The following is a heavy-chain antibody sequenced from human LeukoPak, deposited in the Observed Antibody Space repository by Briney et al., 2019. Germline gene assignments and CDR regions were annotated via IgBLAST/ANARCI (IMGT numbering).Heavy chain of an antibody. CDR2: IRGSGGST. J-gene: IGHJ4*02. V-gene: IGHV3-23*01. CDR3: ATLYDRWVFVVVTAIYDAKEY. CDR1: GFTFSSYG. Sequence: GGSLRLSCAASGFTFSSYGMSWVRQAPGKGLEWVSAIRGSGGSTYYADSVKGRFTISRDNSKNTLYLQMNSLRAEDTAVYYCATLYDRWVFVVVTAIYDAKEYWGQGTLVTVSS. D-gene: IGHD2-21*02.